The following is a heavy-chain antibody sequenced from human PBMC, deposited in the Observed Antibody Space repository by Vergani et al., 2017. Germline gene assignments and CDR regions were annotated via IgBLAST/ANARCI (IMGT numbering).Heavy chain of an antibody. J-gene: IGHJ4*02. CDR1: GFTFSHYS. V-gene: IGHV3-21*01. CDR3: AREEALGYCSGGSCYSGKRADY. CDR2: ISGNNDDV. D-gene: IGHD2-15*01. Sequence: EVQMVESGGGLVKPGGSLRLSCVASGFTFSHYSMNWVRQAPGKGLEWVSSISGNNDDVDYADSVKGRFTISTDNAKNSLYLEMSSLRAEDTAVYYCAREEALGYCSGGSCYSGKRADYWGQGSLVTVSS.